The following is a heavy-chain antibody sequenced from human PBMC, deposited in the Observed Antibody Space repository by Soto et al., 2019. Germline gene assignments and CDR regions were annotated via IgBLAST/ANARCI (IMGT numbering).Heavy chain of an antibody. J-gene: IGHJ6*03. Sequence: SQTLSLTCAISGDSVSSNSAAWNWIRQSPSRGLEWLGRTYYRSKWYNDYAVSVKSRITINPDTSKNQFSLQLNSVTPEDTAVYYCARVAGWDGGGYYYYMDVWGKGTTVTVSS. V-gene: IGHV6-1*01. CDR2: TYYRSKWYN. CDR3: ARVAGWDGGGYYYYMDV. D-gene: IGHD1-26*01. CDR1: GDSVSSNSAA.